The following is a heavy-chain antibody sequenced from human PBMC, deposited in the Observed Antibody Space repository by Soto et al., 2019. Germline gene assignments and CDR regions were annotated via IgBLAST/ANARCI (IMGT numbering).Heavy chain of an antibody. Sequence: QLQLQESGPGLVKPSETLSLTCTVSGGSISSSSYYWGWIRQPPGKGLEWIGSIYYSGSTYYNPSLKSRVTISVDTSKNQFSLKLSSVTAADTAVYYCAIREGYCSGGSCYHFDYWGQGTLVTVSS. CDR3: AIREGYCSGGSCYHFDY. D-gene: IGHD2-15*01. CDR2: IYYSGST. CDR1: GGSISSSSYY. J-gene: IGHJ4*02. V-gene: IGHV4-39*01.